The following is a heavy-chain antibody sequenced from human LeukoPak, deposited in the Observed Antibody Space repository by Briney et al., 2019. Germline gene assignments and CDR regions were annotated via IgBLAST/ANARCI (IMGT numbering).Heavy chain of an antibody. CDR2: IGSDTTT. V-gene: IGHV3-23*01. CDR1: GFNFRDFA. CDR3: AKDLHYWVAMDV. D-gene: IGHD2-15*01. J-gene: IGHJ6*02. Sequence: PGGSLRLSCAASGFNFRDFAISWVRQAPGKGLEWVSGIGSDTTTHYAESVKGRFAISRDNAKNTLYLHMNSVRAEDTALYYCAKDLHYWVAMDVWGQGTMVTVS.